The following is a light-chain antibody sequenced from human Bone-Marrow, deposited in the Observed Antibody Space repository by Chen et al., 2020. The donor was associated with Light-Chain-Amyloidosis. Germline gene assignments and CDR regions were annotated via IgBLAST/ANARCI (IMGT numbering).Light chain of an antibody. Sequence: ALTQPASVSGSPGQSIPISCTGTSSDVGGDNHVSWYQQHPDKAPKLMIYEVTNRPSWVPDRFSGSKSDNTASLTISGLQTEDEADYFCSSYTITNTLVFGSGTRVTVL. CDR1: SSDVGGDNH. CDR2: EVT. J-gene: IGLJ1*01. CDR3: SSYTITNTLV. V-gene: IGLV2-14*01.